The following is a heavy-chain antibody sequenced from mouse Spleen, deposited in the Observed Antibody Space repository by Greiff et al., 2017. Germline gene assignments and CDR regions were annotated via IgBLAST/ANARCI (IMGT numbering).Heavy chain of an antibody. Sequence: QVQLKQSGAELVRPGASVTLSCKASGYTFTDYELHWVKQTPVHGLEWIGAIDPETGGTAYNQKFKGKAILTADKSSSTAYMELRSLTSEDSAVYYCTPDGYYGGFAYWGQGTLVTVSA. CDR1: GYTFTDYE. D-gene: IGHD2-3*01. CDR3: TPDGYYGGFAY. CDR2: IDPETGGT. V-gene: IGHV1-15*01. J-gene: IGHJ3*01.